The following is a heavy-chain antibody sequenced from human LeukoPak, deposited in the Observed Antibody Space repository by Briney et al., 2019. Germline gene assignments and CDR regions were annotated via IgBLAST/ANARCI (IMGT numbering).Heavy chain of an antibody. Sequence: GGSLRLSCAASGFTVSSNYMSWVRQAPEKGLEWVSIIYGSGDTYYADSVKGRFTISRDNSKNSLYLQMNSLRAEDTAVYYCARDGSRYDYVWGSYRAFDYWGQGTLVTVSS. CDR3: ARDGSRYDYVWGSYRAFDY. J-gene: IGHJ4*02. CDR2: IYGSGDT. V-gene: IGHV3-66*01. D-gene: IGHD3-16*02. CDR1: GFTVSSNY.